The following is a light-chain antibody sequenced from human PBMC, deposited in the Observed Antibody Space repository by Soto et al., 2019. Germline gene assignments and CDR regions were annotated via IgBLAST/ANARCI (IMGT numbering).Light chain of an antibody. CDR2: AAS. V-gene: IGKV1-9*01. J-gene: IGKJ2*01. Sequence: DIQMTQSPSTLSASVGDRVTITCLASQGISSYLGWYQQKPGKAPNLLIYAASTLQSGVPSRFSGGGCGTEFTVTISSLQSEDFAIYYCQQYDIWPPYTFGQGTKVDIK. CDR3: QQYDIWPPYT. CDR1: QGISSY.